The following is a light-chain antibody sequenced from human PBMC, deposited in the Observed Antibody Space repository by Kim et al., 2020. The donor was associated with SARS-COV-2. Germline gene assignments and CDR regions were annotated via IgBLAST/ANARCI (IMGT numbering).Light chain of an antibody. J-gene: IGKJ5*01. V-gene: IGKV3-11*01. CDR3: QQRTSWPIT. CDR1: QTVWTS. CDR2: TAS. Sequence: LSPGETALLSCRASQTVWTSLAWYQHKPGQAPRFLIYTASNRATGIPARFSGSGSGTDFTLTISSLEPEDFAVYYCQQRTSWPITFGQGTRLEIK.